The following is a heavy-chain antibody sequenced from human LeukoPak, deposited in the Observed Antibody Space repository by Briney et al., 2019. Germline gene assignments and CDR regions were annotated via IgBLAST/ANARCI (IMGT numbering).Heavy chain of an antibody. V-gene: IGHV3-7*01. D-gene: IGHD2-2*01. J-gene: IGHJ5*02. CDR3: VRDLVTEPTGDWFDP. Sequence: GGSLRLSCVVSGFTFSTYRMAWVRQAPGKGLEWVANIKYDGSEKYYVDSVKGRFTISRDNAKNSLYLQMNRLRDEDTAIYYCVRDLVTEPTGDWFDPWGQGTLVTVSS. CDR1: GFTFSTYR. CDR2: IKYDGSEK.